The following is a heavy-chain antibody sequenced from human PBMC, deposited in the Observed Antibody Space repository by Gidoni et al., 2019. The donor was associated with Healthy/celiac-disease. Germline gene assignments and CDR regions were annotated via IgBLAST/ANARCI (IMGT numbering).Heavy chain of an antibody. J-gene: IGHJ6*02. V-gene: IGHV1-69*01. CDR1: VATFSSYA. CDR3: ARDYREYQLPHPSAYYYYYGMDV. Sequence: QLQLVQSGAEVKKPGSSVTASCKASVATFSSYAISCVRQAPGQGLEWMGGIIPIFGTANDAQKSQGRVTITADETTSTAYMELSSLRSEDTAVYYCARDYREYQLPHPSAYYYYYGMDVWGQGTTVTVSS. CDR2: IIPIFGTA. D-gene: IGHD2-2*01.